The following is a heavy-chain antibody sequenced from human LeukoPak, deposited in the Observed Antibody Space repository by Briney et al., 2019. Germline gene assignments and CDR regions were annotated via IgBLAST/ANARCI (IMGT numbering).Heavy chain of an antibody. CDR3: ARDSTGTVFDL. V-gene: IGHV3-7*04. CDR2: ISQDGTES. CDR1: GFTFSSYW. J-gene: IGHJ4*02. D-gene: IGHD1-1*01. Sequence: GGSLRLSCAASGFTFSSYWMTWVRQAPGKGLEWVAQISQDGTESYSVDSVRGRFTISRDNAKNSVYLQMNSLRPEDTAVYYCARDSTGTVFDLWGQGTLVTVSS.